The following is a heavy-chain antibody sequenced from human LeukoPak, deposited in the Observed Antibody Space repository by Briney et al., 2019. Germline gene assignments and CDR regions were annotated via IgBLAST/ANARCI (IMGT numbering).Heavy chain of an antibody. CDR2: IRYDGSNK. D-gene: IGHD3-22*01. CDR1: GFTFSSYG. Sequence: GGSLRLSCAASGFTFSSYGMHWVRQAPGKGLEWVAFIRYDGSNKYYADSVKGRFTISRDNSKNTLYLQMNSLRAEDTAVYYCASSAPGVYYYDSSGYYNFDYWGQGTLVTVSS. CDR3: ASSAPGVYYYDSSGYYNFDY. V-gene: IGHV3-30*02. J-gene: IGHJ4*02.